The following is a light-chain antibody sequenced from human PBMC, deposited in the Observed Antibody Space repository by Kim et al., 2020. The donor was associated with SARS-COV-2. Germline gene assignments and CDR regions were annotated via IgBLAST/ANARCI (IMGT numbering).Light chain of an antibody. CDR1: QNINTW. Sequence: GDGVTTTCRARQNINTWLAWYRQKAGEAPELLIYDASSLESGVPSRFTGSGSGTQFTLTISSLQPDDSATYYCQQYNTWWTFGQGTKVDIK. V-gene: IGKV1-5*01. CDR3: QQYNTWWT. J-gene: IGKJ1*01. CDR2: DAS.